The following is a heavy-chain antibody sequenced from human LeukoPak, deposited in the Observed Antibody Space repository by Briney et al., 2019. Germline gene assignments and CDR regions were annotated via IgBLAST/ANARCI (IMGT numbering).Heavy chain of an antibody. Sequence: GRSLRLSCAASGFTFSSYSMNWVRQAPGERLEWVSSISSSRAYMYYADAVKGRFTISRDDAKNSLFLQMNSLRAEDTAVYYCARVWSDCSYTNCYISEYWGQGTLVTVSS. CDR3: ARVWSDCSYTNCYISEY. CDR1: GFTFSSYS. D-gene: IGHD2-2*02. J-gene: IGHJ4*02. CDR2: ISSSRAYM. V-gene: IGHV3-21*01.